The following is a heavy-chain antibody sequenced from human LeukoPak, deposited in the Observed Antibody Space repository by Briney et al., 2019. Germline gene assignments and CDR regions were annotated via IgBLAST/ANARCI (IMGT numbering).Heavy chain of an antibody. J-gene: IGHJ3*02. V-gene: IGHV4-59*01. CDR1: GGPMSSYY. Sequence: SETLSLTCSVSGGPMSSYYWSWLRQPPGKGRECIGYIYYSGSTNYNPSLKSRVAISVDTSKNQFSLKLSSVIAADTAVYYCARVERYYDSSADAYDIWGQGTMVTVSS. CDR3: ARVERYYDSSADAYDI. CDR2: IYYSGST. D-gene: IGHD3-22*01.